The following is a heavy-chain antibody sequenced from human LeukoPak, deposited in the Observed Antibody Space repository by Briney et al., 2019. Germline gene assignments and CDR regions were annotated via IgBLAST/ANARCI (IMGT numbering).Heavy chain of an antibody. Sequence: GGSLRLSCAASGFTFSSYAMSWVRQAPGKGLVWVSVSGSGGSTYYADSVKGRFTISRDISKNTLYLQMNSLKTEDTAVYYCTRHLDGIAAYDYWGQGSLVTVSS. CDR2: SGSGGST. V-gene: IGHV3-23*01. CDR3: TRHLDGIAAYDY. CDR1: GFTFSSYA. J-gene: IGHJ4*02. D-gene: IGHD6-13*01.